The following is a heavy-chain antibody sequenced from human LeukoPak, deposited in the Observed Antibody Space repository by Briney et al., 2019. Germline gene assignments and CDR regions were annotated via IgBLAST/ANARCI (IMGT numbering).Heavy chain of an antibody. J-gene: IGHJ4*02. CDR3: AKDSRSGSYRIFDY. CDR1: GFTFSSYA. Sequence: GGSLRLSCAASGFTFSSYAMSWVRQAPGKGLEWVSAISGSGGSTYYADSGKGRFTISRDNSKNTLYLQMNSLRAEDTAVYYCAKDSRSGSYRIFDYWGQGTLVTVSS. V-gene: IGHV3-23*01. D-gene: IGHD1-26*01. CDR2: ISGSGGST.